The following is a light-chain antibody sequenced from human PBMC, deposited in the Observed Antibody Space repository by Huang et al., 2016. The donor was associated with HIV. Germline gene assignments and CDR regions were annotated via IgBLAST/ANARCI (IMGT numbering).Light chain of an antibody. CDR1: QSLIYSDGNTY. J-gene: IGKJ1*01. Sequence: DVVLTQSPLSLPVTLGQPASISCRSSQSLIYSDGNTYWNWFQQRPGQFPRRLINKVSNRDSWVPDRFSGSGSGTDFTLKISRVEAEDVGVYFCMQGTHSPPGTFGQGTKVDIK. CDR3: MQGTHSPPGT. V-gene: IGKV2-30*01. CDR2: KVS.